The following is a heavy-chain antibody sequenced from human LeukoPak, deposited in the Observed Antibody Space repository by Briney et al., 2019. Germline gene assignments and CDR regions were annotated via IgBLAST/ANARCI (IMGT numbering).Heavy chain of an antibody. CDR2: INDDGSTT. V-gene: IGHV3-74*01. Sequence: GGPLRLSCAASGFTFSSYWMHWVRQAPGKGLVWVSRINDDGSTTNYADSVKGRYTISRDNAKNTLYLQMNSLRAEDTAVYYCARGGWQGNWFDPWGQGTLVTVSS. CDR3: ARGGWQGNWFDP. J-gene: IGHJ5*02. CDR1: GFTFSSYW. D-gene: IGHD6-19*01.